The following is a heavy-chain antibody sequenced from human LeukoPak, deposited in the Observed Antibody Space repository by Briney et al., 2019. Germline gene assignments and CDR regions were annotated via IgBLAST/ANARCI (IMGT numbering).Heavy chain of an antibody. CDR1: GGSISSYY. V-gene: IGHV4-59*12. J-gene: IGHJ4*02. Sequence: SETLSLTCTVSGGSISSYYWSWIRQPPGKGLEWIGYIYYSGSTNYNPSLKSRVTISVDTSKNQFSLKLSSVTAADTAVYYCARETSYGGNYGIDYWGQGTLVTVSS. CDR3: ARETSYGGNYGIDY. CDR2: IYYSGST. D-gene: IGHD4-4*01.